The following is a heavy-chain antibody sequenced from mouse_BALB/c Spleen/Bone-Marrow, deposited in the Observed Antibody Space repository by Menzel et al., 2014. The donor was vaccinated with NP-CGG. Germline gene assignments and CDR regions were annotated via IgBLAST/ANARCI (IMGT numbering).Heavy chain of an antibody. D-gene: IGHD1-2*01. CDR1: GDSITSSY. V-gene: IGHV3-8*02. J-gene: IGHJ2*01. Sequence: EVKLQESGPSLVKPSQTLSLTCSVTGDSITSSYWNWIRKFPGNKLEYMGYISYSGNAYYNPSLKSRISLTRDTSKNQYYLQLNSVTTGDTATYFCARGNGYHFDYWGQGTTLTVSS. CDR2: ISYSGNA. CDR3: ARGNGYHFDY.